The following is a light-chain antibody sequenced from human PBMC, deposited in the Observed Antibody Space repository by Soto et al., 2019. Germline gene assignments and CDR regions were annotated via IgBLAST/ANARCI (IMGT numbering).Light chain of an antibody. Sequence: QSALTQPASVSGSPGQSITISCTGTSSDVGGYNYVSWYQQHPGKAPKLMIYDVSNRPSWVSNRFSGSKSGNTASLPISGLQVEDEADYYCSSYTSSSLYVFGTGTKLTVL. CDR3: SSYTSSSLYV. J-gene: IGLJ1*01. CDR2: DVS. CDR1: SSDVGGYNY. V-gene: IGLV2-14*01.